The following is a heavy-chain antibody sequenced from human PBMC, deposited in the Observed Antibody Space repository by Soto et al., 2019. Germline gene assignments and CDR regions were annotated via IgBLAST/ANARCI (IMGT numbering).Heavy chain of an antibody. V-gene: IGHV5-51*01. Sequence: PGESLKISCKGPGHLFNNHWIGWVRQTPGKGLEWMGLIFTRDSETKTSPSFQGHVSFSVDNSINTVYLQWTSLKTTDTGIYFCARGYFDSGHAYDLWGQGTLLTVSS. CDR2: IFTRDSET. CDR1: GHLFNNHW. J-gene: IGHJ5*02. CDR3: ARGYFDSGHAYDL. D-gene: IGHD3-10*01.